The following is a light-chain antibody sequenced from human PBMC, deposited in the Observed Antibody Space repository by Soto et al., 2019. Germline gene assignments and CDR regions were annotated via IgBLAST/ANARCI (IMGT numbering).Light chain of an antibody. J-gene: IGLJ1*01. V-gene: IGLV2-11*01. CDR2: EVT. Sequence: QSALTQPRSVSGSPGQSVTISCTGTRSDVGGYNFVSWYQQHPGKAPKLMIREVTKRLSGVPDRFSGSKSGNTASLTISGLQAEDEADYYCCSYAGSYTWVFGTGTKVTVL. CDR3: CSYAGSYTWV. CDR1: RSDVGGYNF.